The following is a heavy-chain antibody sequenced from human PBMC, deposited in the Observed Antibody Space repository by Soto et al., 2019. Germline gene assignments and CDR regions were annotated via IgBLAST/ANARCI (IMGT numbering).Heavy chain of an antibody. Sequence: PSETLSLTCTVSGGSISSSSYYWGWIRQPPGKGLEWIGSIYYSGSTYYNPSLKSRVTISVDTSKNQFSLKLSSVAAADTAVYYCASLYSSSVDFDYWGQGTLVT. V-gene: IGHV4-39*01. D-gene: IGHD6-6*01. J-gene: IGHJ4*02. CDR1: GGSISSSSYY. CDR3: ASLYSSSVDFDY. CDR2: IYYSGST.